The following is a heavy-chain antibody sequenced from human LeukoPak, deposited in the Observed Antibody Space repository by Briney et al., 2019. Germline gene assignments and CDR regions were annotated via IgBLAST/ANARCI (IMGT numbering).Heavy chain of an antibody. J-gene: IGHJ6*02. CDR1: GATFSYHA. V-gene: IGHV3-64*01. CDR2: ISANGGST. D-gene: IGHD4-11*01. CDR3: ARRVADTDYLGMDV. Sequence: GGSLRLSCEASGATFSYHAMHWVRQAPGKGLEYVSAISANGGSTYYANSVKGRFTISRDNSKNMLYFQMDSLIPEDMGVYYCARRVADTDYLGMDVWGQGTTVTVSS.